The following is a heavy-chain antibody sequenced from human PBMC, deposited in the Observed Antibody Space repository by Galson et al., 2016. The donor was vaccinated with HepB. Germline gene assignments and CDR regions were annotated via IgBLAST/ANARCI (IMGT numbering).Heavy chain of an antibody. CDR1: GFTFTSFS. Sequence: SLRLSCASSGFTFTSFSMKWVRQAPGRGLEWVSYISSHSNYIYYADSVKGRFTISRDNANKLLYLQMNSLRAEDTAVYYCAKVLAGAGSNNWPADYWGQGTLVTVSS. CDR2: ISSHSNYI. CDR3: AKVLAGAGSNNWPADY. V-gene: IGHV3-21*01. D-gene: IGHD1-1*01. J-gene: IGHJ4*02.